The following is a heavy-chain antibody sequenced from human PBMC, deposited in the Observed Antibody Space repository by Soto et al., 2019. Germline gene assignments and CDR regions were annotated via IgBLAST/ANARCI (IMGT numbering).Heavy chain of an antibody. Sequence: EVQLVESGGGLVQPGGSLRLSCAASGFTFSSYAMHWVRQAPGKGLEYVSVISGNGDSTYYANSVKGRFTISRDNSKNTLYLQMGSLRAEDMAVYYCARRGYGLYFDNWGQATLVTVSS. J-gene: IGHJ4*02. CDR3: ARRGYGLYFDN. CDR1: GFTFSSYA. D-gene: IGHD3-10*01. CDR2: ISGNGDST. V-gene: IGHV3-64*01.